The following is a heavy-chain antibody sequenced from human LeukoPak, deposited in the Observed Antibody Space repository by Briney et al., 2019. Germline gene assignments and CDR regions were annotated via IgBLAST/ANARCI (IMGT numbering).Heavy chain of an antibody. V-gene: IGHV4-61*02. Sequence: PSETLSLTCTVSGASISSTIYYWGWIRQPAGKGLEWIGRIYTSGSTNYNPSLKSRVTMSVDTSKNQFSLKLSSVTAADTAVYYCARGGIQVDYWGQGTLVTVSS. J-gene: IGHJ4*02. CDR1: GASISSTIYY. CDR3: ARGGIQVDY. CDR2: IYTSGST. D-gene: IGHD5-18*01.